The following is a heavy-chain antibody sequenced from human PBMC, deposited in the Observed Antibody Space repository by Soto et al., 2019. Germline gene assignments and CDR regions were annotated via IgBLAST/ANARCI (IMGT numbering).Heavy chain of an antibody. CDR3: ARVAVPGIYGEDV. J-gene: IGHJ6*02. V-gene: IGHV1-69*09. CDR1: GGTFGNYA. Sequence: QVQLVQSGAEVKKPGSSVKVSCKASGGTFGNYAISWVRQAPGQGLEWMGKIIPVFGIANYAQKFQARITIIADRSTSTVYMELSSLRSEDTALYCCARVAVPGIYGEDVWGQGTTVTVSS. D-gene: IGHD3-10*01. CDR2: IIPVFGIA.